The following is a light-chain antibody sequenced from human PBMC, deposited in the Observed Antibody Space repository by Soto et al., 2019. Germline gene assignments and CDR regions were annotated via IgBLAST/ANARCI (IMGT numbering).Light chain of an antibody. CDR1: ISDVGAYDF. CDR2: EVR. Sequence: QSVLTNPASVSGTPGQSLPISCTGTISDVGAYDFVSWYQQHPDKAPKLMIYEVRNRPSGVSNRFSGSKSVNTATLTISGLQAEDEADYYCSSYTTSSTRVFGTGTKVTVL. CDR3: SSYTTSSTRV. V-gene: IGLV2-14*03. J-gene: IGLJ1*01.